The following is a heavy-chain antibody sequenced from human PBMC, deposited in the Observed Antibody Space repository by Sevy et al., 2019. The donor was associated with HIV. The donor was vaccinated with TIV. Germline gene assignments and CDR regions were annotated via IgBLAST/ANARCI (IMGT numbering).Heavy chain of an antibody. CDR1: GFTFSSSG. D-gene: IGHD4-17*01. CDR3: AKLGSTTLTTSDAFDI. Sequence: GGSLRLSCAASGFTFSSSGMHWVRQAPGKGLEWVTFIRYDGTTKYYADSVNGRFTISRDNSKSTLYLQMNSLRDEDTGVYFCAKLGSTTLTTSDAFDIWGQGTLVTVSS. V-gene: IGHV3-30*02. J-gene: IGHJ3*02. CDR2: IRYDGTTK.